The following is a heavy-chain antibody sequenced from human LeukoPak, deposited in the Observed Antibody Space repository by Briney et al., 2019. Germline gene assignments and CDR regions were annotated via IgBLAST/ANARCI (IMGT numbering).Heavy chain of an antibody. D-gene: IGHD2-15*01. V-gene: IGHV1-18*04. CDR1: GYTFTGYY. CDR3: ARVSVDCSGGSCYFDY. Sequence: ASVKVSCKASGYTFTGYYMHWVRQAPGQGLEWMGWISAYNGNTNYAQKLQGRVTMTTDTSTSTAYMELRSLRSDDTAVYYCARVSVDCSGGSCYFDYWGQGTLVTVSS. J-gene: IGHJ4*02. CDR2: ISAYNGNT.